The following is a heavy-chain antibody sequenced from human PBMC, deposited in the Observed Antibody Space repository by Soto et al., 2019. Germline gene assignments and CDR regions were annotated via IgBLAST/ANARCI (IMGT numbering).Heavy chain of an antibody. D-gene: IGHD3-22*01. CDR1: GDSISGGNYY. Sequence: PSETLSLTCTVSGDSISGGNYYWTWIRQHPGRGLEWIGYIYYTGTTHYSPSLQSRVTMSVDTSKNQISLTLTSLTPADTAVYFCARLYTYGYYHIDHWGQGTLVTVSS. CDR3: ARLYTYGYYHIDH. J-gene: IGHJ4*02. V-gene: IGHV4-31*03. CDR2: IYYTGTT.